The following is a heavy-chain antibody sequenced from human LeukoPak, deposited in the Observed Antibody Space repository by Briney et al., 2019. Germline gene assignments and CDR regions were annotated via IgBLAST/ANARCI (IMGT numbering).Heavy chain of an antibody. Sequence: PGRSLRLSRAASGFTFSSYAMHWVRQAPGKGLEWVAVISYDGSNKYYADSVKGRFTISRDNSKNTLYLQMNSLRAEDTAVYYCARTPASHGSGSYYFDYWGQGTLVTVSS. J-gene: IGHJ4*02. V-gene: IGHV3-30-3*01. CDR1: GFTFSSYA. CDR2: ISYDGSNK. D-gene: IGHD3-10*01. CDR3: ARTPASHGSGSYYFDY.